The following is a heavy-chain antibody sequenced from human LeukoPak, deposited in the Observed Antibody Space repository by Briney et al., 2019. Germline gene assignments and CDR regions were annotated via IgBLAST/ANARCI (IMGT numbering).Heavy chain of an antibody. CDR3: TRRAAAGTGFDY. Sequence: GGSLRLSCAASGFTFSSYSMNWVRQAPGKGLEWVSSISTSSSYIYYADSVKGRFTISRDNAKNTLYLQMNSLRAEDTAVYYCTRRAAAGTGFDYWGQGTLVTVSS. CDR1: GFTFSSYS. J-gene: IGHJ4*02. D-gene: IGHD6-13*01. CDR2: ISTSSSYI. V-gene: IGHV3-21*01.